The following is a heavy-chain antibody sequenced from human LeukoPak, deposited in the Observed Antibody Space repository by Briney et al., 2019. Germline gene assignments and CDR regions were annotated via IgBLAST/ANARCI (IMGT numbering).Heavy chain of an antibody. CDR2: MYYSGST. D-gene: IGHD7-27*01. Sequence: SETLSLTCTVSGGSISSYYWSWIRQPPGKGLEWIGYMYYSGSTNYNPSLKSRVTISVDTSKIHFSLKLSSVTVVDTAVYYCASRKLGNDYWGQGTLVTVSS. CDR1: GGSISSYY. CDR3: ASRKLGNDY. V-gene: IGHV4-59*01. J-gene: IGHJ4*02.